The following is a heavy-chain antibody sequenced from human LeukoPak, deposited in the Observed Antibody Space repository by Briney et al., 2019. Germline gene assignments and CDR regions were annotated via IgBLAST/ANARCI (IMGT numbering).Heavy chain of an antibody. V-gene: IGHV3-23*01. CDR1: GFTFSSYG. Sequence: HGGSLRLSCAASGFTFSSYGMSWVRQAPGKGLEWVSAISGSGGSTYYADSVKGRFTISRDNSKNTLYLQMNSLRAEDTAVYYCARDWYYDSSGYYIFGEDAFDIWGQGTMVTVSS. CDR2: ISGSGGST. J-gene: IGHJ3*02. CDR3: ARDWYYDSSGYYIFGEDAFDI. D-gene: IGHD3-22*01.